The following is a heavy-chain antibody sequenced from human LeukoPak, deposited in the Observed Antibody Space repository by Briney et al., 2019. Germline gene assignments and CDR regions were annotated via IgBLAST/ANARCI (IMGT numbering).Heavy chain of an antibody. D-gene: IGHD3-9*01. CDR3: ARDRKGVYDILTGYYFNWFDP. J-gene: IGHJ5*02. Sequence: VASVKVSCKAFGYTFTRSGISWVRQAPGQGREWMGWISAYNGNTNYTQKRQGRVTMTTDTSTSTAYMELRSLRSDDTPVYYCARDRKGVYDILTGYYFNWFDPWGQGTLVTVSS. CDR1: GYTFTRSG. V-gene: IGHV1-18*01. CDR2: ISAYNGNT.